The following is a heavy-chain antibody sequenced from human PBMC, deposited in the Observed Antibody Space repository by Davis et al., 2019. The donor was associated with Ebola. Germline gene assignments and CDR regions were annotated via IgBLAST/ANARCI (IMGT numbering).Heavy chain of an antibody. CDR2: ISYDGSNK. D-gene: IGHD3-22*01. Sequence: GESLKISCAASGFTFSSYGMHWVRQAPGKGLEWVAVISYDGSNKYYADSVKGRFTISRDNSKNTLYLQMNSLRAEDTAVYYCARPDTWLSDYYYYGMDVWGQGTTVTVSS. V-gene: IGHV3-30*03. CDR3: ARPDTWLSDYYYYGMDV. CDR1: GFTFSSYG. J-gene: IGHJ6*02.